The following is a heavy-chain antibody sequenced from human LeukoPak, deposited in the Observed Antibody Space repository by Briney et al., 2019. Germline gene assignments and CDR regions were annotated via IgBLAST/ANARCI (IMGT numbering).Heavy chain of an antibody. D-gene: IGHD3-10*01. CDR3: AKDTRRGSGMRDGFEF. V-gene: IGHV3-23*01. CDR1: GFTFFDYA. CDR2: LSGGGDKS. J-gene: IGHJ3*01. Sequence: GGSLRLSCAASGFTFFDYAMTWVRQAPGKGLEWVSALSGGGDKSFYADSVKGRFTISRDNSKNMLFLQMNSLRAEDTAVYFCAKDTRRGSGMRDGFEFWGHGTMVTVSP.